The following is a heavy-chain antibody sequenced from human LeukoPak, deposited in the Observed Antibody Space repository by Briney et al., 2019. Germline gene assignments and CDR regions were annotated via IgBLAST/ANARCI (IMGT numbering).Heavy chain of an antibody. CDR1: GYTFTGYY. D-gene: IGHD3/OR15-3a*01. CDR3: ARCGLSGLHTHCDY. Sequence: GASVKVSCKASGYTFTGYYMHWVRQATGQGLEWMGWINPNSGGTNYAQKFQGRVTMTRDTSISTAYMELSRLRSDDTAVYYCARCGLSGLHTHCDYWSQGTLVTVSS. V-gene: IGHV1-2*02. CDR2: INPNSGGT. J-gene: IGHJ4*02.